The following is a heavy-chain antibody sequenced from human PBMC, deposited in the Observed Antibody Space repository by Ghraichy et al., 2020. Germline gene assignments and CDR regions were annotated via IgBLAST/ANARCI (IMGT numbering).Heavy chain of an antibody. J-gene: IGHJ6*04. V-gene: IGHV4-31*03. Sequence: SETLSLTCTVSGGFISSGGYYWSWIRQHPGKGLEWIGYIYYSGGTYYNPSLKSRVTISVDTSKNQFSLKLSSVTAADTAVYYCARSGLGITIFGVPPSYGMAVWGKGTTVTVSS. CDR1: GGFISSGGYY. CDR2: IYYSGGT. D-gene: IGHD3-3*01. CDR3: ARSGLGITIFGVPPSYGMAV.